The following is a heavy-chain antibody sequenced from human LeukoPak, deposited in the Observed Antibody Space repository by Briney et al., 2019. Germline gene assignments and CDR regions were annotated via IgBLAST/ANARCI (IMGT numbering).Heavy chain of an antibody. J-gene: IGHJ3*02. V-gene: IGHV3-23*01. CDR2: ISGSGGST. CDR1: GFTFSSYA. D-gene: IGHD5-18*01. CDR3: AKDVRKVAWIQLWQNAFDI. Sequence: GGSLRLSCAASGFTFSSYAMSWVRQAPGKGLEWVSAISGSGGSTYYADSVKGRFTISRDNSKNTLYLQMNSLRAEDTAVYYCAKDVRKVAWIQLWQNAFDIWGRGTMVTVSS.